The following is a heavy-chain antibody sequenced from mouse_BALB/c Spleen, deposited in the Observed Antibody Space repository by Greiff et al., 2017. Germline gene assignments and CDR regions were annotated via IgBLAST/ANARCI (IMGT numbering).Heavy chain of an antibody. CDR3: ARESYETYFDV. Sequence: EVKVEESGPGLVKPSQSLSLTCTVTGYSITSDYAWNWIRQFPGNKLEWMGYISYSGSTSYNPSLKSRISITRDTSKNQFFLQLNSVTTEDTATYYCARESYETYFDVWGAGTTVTVSS. J-gene: IGHJ1*01. CDR1: GYSITSDYA. D-gene: IGHD2-3*01. CDR2: ISYSGST. V-gene: IGHV3-2*02.